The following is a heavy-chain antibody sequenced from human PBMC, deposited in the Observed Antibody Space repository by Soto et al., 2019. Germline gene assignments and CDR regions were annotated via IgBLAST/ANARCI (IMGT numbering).Heavy chain of an antibody. CDR1: GYRFTSYW. CDR2: IYPGDFDT. CDR3: AIRNNTSPSGFDP. Sequence: GESLKISCQGSGYRFTSYWIAWVRQLPGKGLEFMGIIYPGDFDTRYNPSFQGQVTISVDNSISTAYLQWSSLKASDTAMYYCAIRNNTSPSGFDPWGQGTLVTVSS. V-gene: IGHV5-51*01. D-gene: IGHD2-2*01. J-gene: IGHJ5*02.